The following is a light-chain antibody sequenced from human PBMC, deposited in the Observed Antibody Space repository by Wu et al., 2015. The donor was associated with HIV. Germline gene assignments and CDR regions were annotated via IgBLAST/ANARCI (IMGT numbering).Light chain of an antibody. CDR1: QSIRSY. J-gene: IGKJ2*01. Sequence: EIVLTQSPVTLSLSPGEGATLSCRASQSIRSYLGWYQHKPGQAPRLLIYEASKRATGIPARFSGSGSGTDFTLTISTVEPEDSAIYYCQQRDTWPPYTFGQGTRLEIK. CDR2: EAS. CDR3: QQRDTWPPYT. V-gene: IGKV3-11*01.